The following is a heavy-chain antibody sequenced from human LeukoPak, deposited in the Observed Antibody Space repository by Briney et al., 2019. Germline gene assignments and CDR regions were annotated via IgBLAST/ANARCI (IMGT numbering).Heavy chain of an antibody. CDR2: IYYSGST. CDR3: ARRGITGTPYAFDI. V-gene: IGHV4-39*01. Sequence: SETLSLTCTVSGGSISSSSYYWGWIRQPPGKGLEWIGSIYYSGSTYYNPSLKSPVTISVDTSKNQFSLKLSSVTAADTAVYYCARRGITGTPYAFDIWGQGTMVTVSS. D-gene: IGHD1-7*01. J-gene: IGHJ3*02. CDR1: GGSISSSSYY.